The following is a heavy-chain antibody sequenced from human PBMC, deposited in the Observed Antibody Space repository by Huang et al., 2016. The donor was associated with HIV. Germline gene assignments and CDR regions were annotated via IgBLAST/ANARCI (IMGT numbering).Heavy chain of an antibody. CDR2: ISPSSSFI. V-gene: IGHV3-21*01. CDR1: GFSLGSYN. Sequence: EVQLVESGGGLDKPGGSLRLSCAASGFSLGSYNMYWVRQTPGKGLQWVSSISPSSSFIDYADSVKGRFSISRDNAKNSLYLQMNNRRGEDTAVYYCARDRGQQLSPFDSWGQGTLVTVSS. J-gene: IGHJ4*02. CDR3: ARDRGQQLSPFDS. D-gene: IGHD6-13*01.